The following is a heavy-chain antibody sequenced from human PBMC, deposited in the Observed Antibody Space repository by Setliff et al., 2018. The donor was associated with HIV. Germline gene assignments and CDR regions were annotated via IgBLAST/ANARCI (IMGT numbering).Heavy chain of an antibody. CDR3: VRGSGYYYFDN. V-gene: IGHV3-11*04. D-gene: IGHD3-22*01. J-gene: IGHJ4*02. CDR2: LSGSYAAHTV. CDR1: EFTLSDYH. Sequence: PGGSLRLSCTASEFTLSDYHMTWIRQAPGQGLEWVSSLSGSYAAHTVFYADSVKGRFTISRDNAKNSLYLQMNSLSADDTAVYYCVRGSGYYYFDNWGQGALVTVSS.